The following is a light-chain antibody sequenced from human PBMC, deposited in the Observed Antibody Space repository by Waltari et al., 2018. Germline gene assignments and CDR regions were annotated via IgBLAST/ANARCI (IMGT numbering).Light chain of an antibody. CDR3: QHYVRLPGT. CDR1: QSVGRS. J-gene: IGKJ4*02. V-gene: IGKV3-20*01. CDR2: GAS. Sequence: EIVLTQSPGTLSLSPGEGATLSCRASQSVGRSLGWYQQKPGQAPRLVISGASSRATGIPDRFSGSGSGTDFSLTISRLEPEDFAVYYCQHYVRLPGTFGRGTKVEIK.